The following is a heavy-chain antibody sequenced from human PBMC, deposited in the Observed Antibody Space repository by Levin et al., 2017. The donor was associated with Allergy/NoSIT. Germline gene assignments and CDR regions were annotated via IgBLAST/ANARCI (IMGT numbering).Heavy chain of an antibody. CDR3: AREWAGTTLFPGHFDY. J-gene: IGHJ4*02. Sequence: SVKVSCKASGGTFSSYAISWVRQAPGQGLEWMGGIIPIFGTANYAQKFQGRVTITADESTSTAYMELSSLRSEDTAVYYCAREWAGTTLFPGHFDYWGQGTLVTVSS. V-gene: IGHV1-69*13. CDR2: IIPIFGTA. D-gene: IGHD1-7*01. CDR1: GGTFSSYA.